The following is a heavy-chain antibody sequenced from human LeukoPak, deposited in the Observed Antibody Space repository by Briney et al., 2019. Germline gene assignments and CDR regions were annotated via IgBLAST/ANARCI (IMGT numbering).Heavy chain of an antibody. J-gene: IGHJ4*02. Sequence: SETLSLTCTFSGGSISSDNYYWSWIRQPAGKGLEWIGRIYTSGSTDYNPSLKSRVTISVDTSKKQLSLKLSSVTAADTAVSYCARGPRNYYTGSGYLDFWGQGTLVTVSS. D-gene: IGHD3-22*01. CDR2: IYTSGST. CDR3: ARGPRNYYTGSGYLDF. V-gene: IGHV4-61*02. CDR1: GGSISSDNYY.